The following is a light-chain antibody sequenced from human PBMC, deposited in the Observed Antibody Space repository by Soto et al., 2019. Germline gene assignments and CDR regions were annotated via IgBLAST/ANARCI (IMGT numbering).Light chain of an antibody. CDR1: QSVLYSSNNKNY. CDR3: QQYYSTSLT. CDR2: WAS. V-gene: IGKV4-1*01. Sequence: DIVMTQSPDSLAVSLGERATINCRSSQSVLYSSNNKNYLAWYQQKPGQPPKLLIYWASTRESGVPDRFSGSGFGTDFTLTISSLKAEDGAVYSCQQYYSTSLTFGGGTKVEIK. J-gene: IGKJ4*01.